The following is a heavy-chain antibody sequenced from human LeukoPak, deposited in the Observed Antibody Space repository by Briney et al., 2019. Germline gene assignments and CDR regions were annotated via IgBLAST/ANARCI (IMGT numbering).Heavy chain of an antibody. D-gene: IGHD3-10*01. CDR1: GFTFSNYW. CDR3: ARVGSGSSYRPFDY. J-gene: IGHJ4*02. Sequence: PGGSLRLSCAASGFTFSNYWMSWVRQAPGKGLEWVANIKQDRSEKYYVDSVKGRFTISRDNAKNSLYLQMNSLRAEDTAVYYCARVGSGSSYRPFDYWGQGTLVTVSS. CDR2: IKQDRSEK. V-gene: IGHV3-7*01.